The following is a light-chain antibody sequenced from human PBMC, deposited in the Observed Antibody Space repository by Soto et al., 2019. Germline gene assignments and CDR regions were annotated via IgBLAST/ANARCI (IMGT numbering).Light chain of an antibody. Sequence: DIQMTQSPSSLSASIGDRVSITCRASQSISFYLNWYQQKPGKAPKLLIYTASTLQTGVPSRFSGSGSGTDFTLTISSLQPEDFATYFCQQSYGSPYITFGPGTKVDI. CDR1: QSISFY. CDR3: QQSYGSPYIT. CDR2: TAS. J-gene: IGKJ3*01. V-gene: IGKV1-39*01.